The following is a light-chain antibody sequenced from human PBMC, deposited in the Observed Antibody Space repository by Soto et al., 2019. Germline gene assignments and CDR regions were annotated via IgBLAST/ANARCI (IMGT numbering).Light chain of an antibody. CDR2: DAS. CDR1: QSVSIY. J-gene: IGKJ1*01. CDR3: HQRINWPRT. V-gene: IGKV3-11*01. Sequence: EIVLTQSPATLSFSPGERATLSCRASQSVSIYLAWYQQKPGQAPRLLIYDASNRATGIPARFSGSGSGTDFTLTISSLEPEDFAVYYCHQRINWPRTFGQGTKV.